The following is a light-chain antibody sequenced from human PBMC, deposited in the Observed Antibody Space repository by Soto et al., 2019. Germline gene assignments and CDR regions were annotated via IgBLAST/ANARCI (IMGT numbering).Light chain of an antibody. CDR2: DAS. CDR3: LHYDIYGRLT. Sequence: DIQMTQSPSTLSASVGDTVTISCRTSQTINNLLAWYQKKPGKAPGPLIFDASTVNPGVPSRFSGSGSGTDFTLTISDLQPDDFATYYCLHYDIYGRLTFGPGTTVDIK. V-gene: IGKV1-5*01. J-gene: IGKJ3*01. CDR1: QTINNL.